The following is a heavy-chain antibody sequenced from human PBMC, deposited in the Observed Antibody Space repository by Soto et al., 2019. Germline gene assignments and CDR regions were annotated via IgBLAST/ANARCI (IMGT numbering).Heavy chain of an antibody. CDR2: IYYSGST. CDR1: GGSISSYY. Sequence: PSETLSLTCTVSGGSISSYYWSWIRQPPGKGLEWIGYIYYSGSTNYNPSLKSRVTISVDTSKNQFSLKLSSVTAADTAVYYCARVYYYGSGTRYFYAFDIWGQGTMVTVSS. CDR3: ARVYYYGSGTRYFYAFDI. D-gene: IGHD3-10*01. V-gene: IGHV4-59*12. J-gene: IGHJ3*02.